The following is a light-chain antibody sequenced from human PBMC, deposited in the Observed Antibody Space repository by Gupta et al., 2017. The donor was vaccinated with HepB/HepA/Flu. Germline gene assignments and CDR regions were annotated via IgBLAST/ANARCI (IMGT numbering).Light chain of an antibody. J-gene: IGLJ1*01. CDR1: NGDVGTYDL. Sequence: QSALTQPAAVSGSPGQSITISCAGNNGDVGTYDLVSWYQQHPGKAPRLMIYEVTKRPSGVSNRFSGSKSGNTASLTISWLQGEDEADYYCCSYVVGSTYVFGTGTKVTVL. CDR2: EVT. CDR3: CSYVVGSTYV. V-gene: IGLV2-23*02.